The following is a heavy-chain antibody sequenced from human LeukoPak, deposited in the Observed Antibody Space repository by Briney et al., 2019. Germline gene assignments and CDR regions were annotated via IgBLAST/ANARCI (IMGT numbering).Heavy chain of an antibody. J-gene: IGHJ4*02. CDR1: GFTFSSYE. CDR2: ISSSGSTI. V-gene: IGHV3-48*03. Sequence: PGGSLRLSCAASGFTFSSYEMNWVRQAPGKGLEWVSYISSSGSTIYYADSLKGRFTISRDNAKNSLYLQMNSLRAEDTAVYYCARARGYYDILTGYSYWGQGTPVTVSS. CDR3: ARARGYYDILTGYSY. D-gene: IGHD3-9*01.